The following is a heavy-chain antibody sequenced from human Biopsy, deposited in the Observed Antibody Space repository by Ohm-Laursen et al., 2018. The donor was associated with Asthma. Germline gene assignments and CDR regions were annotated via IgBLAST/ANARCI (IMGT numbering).Heavy chain of an antibody. CDR1: GGSISGFY. CDR2: IYYTGTT. D-gene: IGHD5-24*01. Sequence: SDTLSLTCTVSGGSISGFYWSWIRQPPGKGLEWIGYIYYTGTTNYNPSLKSRVSISVDTSKNQFSLKLSSVTAADTAVYYCSRGPPVDREDWGQGTLVTVSS. V-gene: IGHV4-59*12. CDR3: SRGPPVDRED. J-gene: IGHJ4*02.